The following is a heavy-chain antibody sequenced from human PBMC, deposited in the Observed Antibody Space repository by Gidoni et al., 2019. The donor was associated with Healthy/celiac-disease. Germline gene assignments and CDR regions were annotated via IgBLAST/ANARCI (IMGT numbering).Heavy chain of an antibody. D-gene: IGHD3-22*01. CDR2: ISSSGSTI. CDR1: GFTFSSYE. Sequence: EVQLVESGGGWVQPGGSLRPACAASGFTFSSYEMNWVRQAPGKGLEWVSYISSSGSTIYYADSVKGRFTISRDNAKNSLYLQMNSLRAEDTAVYYCARSGYYDSSIDIWGQGTMVTVSS. J-gene: IGHJ3*02. V-gene: IGHV3-48*03. CDR3: ARSGYYDSSIDI.